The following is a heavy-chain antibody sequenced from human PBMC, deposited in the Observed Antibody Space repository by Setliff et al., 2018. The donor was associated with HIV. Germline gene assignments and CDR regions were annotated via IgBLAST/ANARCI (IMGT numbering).Heavy chain of an antibody. V-gene: IGHV1-2*06. Sequence: ASVKVSCKASGYTFTAYYIHWVRQAPGHGLQLMGRIEPSSGGTNYIQKFQGRVTTTRDTSIYTVYMELTGLTSDDTAVYYCARQDHSSVNSGSLYAFDVWGQGTMVTVSS. CDR3: ARQDHSSVNSGSLYAFDV. J-gene: IGHJ3*01. D-gene: IGHD3-22*01. CDR2: IEPSSGGT. CDR1: GYTFTAYY.